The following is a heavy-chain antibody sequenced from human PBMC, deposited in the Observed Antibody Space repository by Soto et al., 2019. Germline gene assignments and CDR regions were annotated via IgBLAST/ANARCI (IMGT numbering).Heavy chain of an antibody. V-gene: IGHV4-59*08. Sequence: SETLSLTCTVSGVSIISYYWSWILQPPGKGLEWIGYIYYSGSTNYNPSLKSRVTISVDTSKNQFSLKLSSVTAADTAVYYCARYNGDDVLGYYYYYYMEVWGKGTTVNV. CDR2: IYYSGST. CDR1: GVSIISYY. D-gene: IGHD4-17*01. J-gene: IGHJ6*03. CDR3: ARYNGDDVLGYYYYYYMEV.